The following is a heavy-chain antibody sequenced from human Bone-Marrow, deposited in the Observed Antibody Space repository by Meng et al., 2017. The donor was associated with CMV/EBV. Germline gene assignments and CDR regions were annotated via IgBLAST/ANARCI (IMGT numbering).Heavy chain of an antibody. D-gene: IGHD6-19*01. CDR3: ARDSKGYSSGWLEYNWFDP. V-gene: IGHV1-69*05. J-gene: IGHJ5*02. Sequence: FRSYPISWVRKAPGQGLDWMGRIIPIFGTANYAQKFQGRVTITTDESTSTAYMELSSLRSEDTAVYYCARDSKGYSSGWLEYNWFDPWGQGTLVTVSS. CDR1: FRSYP. CDR2: IIPIFGTA.